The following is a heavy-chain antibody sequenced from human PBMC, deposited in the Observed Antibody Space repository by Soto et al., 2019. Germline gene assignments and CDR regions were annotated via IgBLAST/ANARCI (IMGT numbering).Heavy chain of an antibody. CDR2: INAGNGNT. J-gene: IGHJ6*02. V-gene: IGHV1-3*01. Sequence: QVQLVQSGAEVKKPGASVKVSCKASGYTFTSYAMHWVRQAPGQRLERMGWINAGNGNTKYSQKFQGRVTITRDTSASTADMELSGLRSEDTAVYYCAKEVGAAKTSYYYCGMDVWGQGTTVTVSS. D-gene: IGHD1-26*01. CDR3: AKEVGAAKTSYYYCGMDV. CDR1: GYTFTSYA.